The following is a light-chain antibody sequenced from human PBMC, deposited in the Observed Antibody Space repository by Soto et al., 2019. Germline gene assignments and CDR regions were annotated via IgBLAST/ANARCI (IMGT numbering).Light chain of an antibody. CDR3: QSYDTFLSAVV. J-gene: IGLJ2*01. Sequence: QSVLTQPPSVSGAPGQSVTLSCTGSGANIGTYEVHWYQQFPGRAPKLLIQHNFNRPSGVPDRFSGSKSGTSASLTITGLRAEDEADYYCQSYDTFLSAVVFGGGTKLTVL. CDR1: GANIGTYE. CDR2: HNF. V-gene: IGLV1-40*01.